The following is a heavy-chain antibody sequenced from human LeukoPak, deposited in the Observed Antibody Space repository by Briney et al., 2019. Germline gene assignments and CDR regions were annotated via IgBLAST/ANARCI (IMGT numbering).Heavy chain of an antibody. CDR2: INTDGSST. CDR1: GFTFSSYW. D-gene: IGHD6-13*01. V-gene: IGHV3-74*01. Sequence: GGSLRLSCAASGFTFSSYWMHWVRQAPGKGLVWVSRINTDGSSTSYADSVKGRFTISRDNAKNTLYLQMNSLRAEDTAVYYCARKQQVATYWGYWGQGTLVTVSS. CDR3: ARKQQVATYWGY. J-gene: IGHJ4*02.